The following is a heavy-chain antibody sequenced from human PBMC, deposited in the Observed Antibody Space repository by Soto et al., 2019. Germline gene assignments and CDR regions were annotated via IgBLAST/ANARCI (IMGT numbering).Heavy chain of an antibody. V-gene: IGHV3-30*18. CDR2: ISYDGSNK. J-gene: IGHJ6*02. CDR3: AKDALTVAGPQRGSLDV. CDR1: GFTLSRKG. Sequence: QVQLVESGGGVVQPGRSLRLSCAASGFTLSRKGMHWVRQAPGKGLEWVAVISYDGSNKYYGDPVKGRFTISRDNSKNTVYLQMNSLRAEDTAVYYCAKDALTVAGPQRGSLDVWGQGTTVTVSS. D-gene: IGHD6-19*01.